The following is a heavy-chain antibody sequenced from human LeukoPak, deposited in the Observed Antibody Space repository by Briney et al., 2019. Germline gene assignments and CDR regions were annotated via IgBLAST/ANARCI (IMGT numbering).Heavy chain of an antibody. J-gene: IGHJ3*02. CDR2: MNPNSGNT. CDR1: GYTFTSYD. V-gene: IGHV1-8*03. CDR3: ARFADGTPDAFDI. Sequence: ASVKVSCKASGYTFTSYDINWVRQATGQGREWMGWMNPNSGNTGYAQKFQGRVTITRNTSISTAYMELSSLRSEDTAVYYCARFADGTPDAFDIWGQGTMVTVSS. D-gene: IGHD1-14*01.